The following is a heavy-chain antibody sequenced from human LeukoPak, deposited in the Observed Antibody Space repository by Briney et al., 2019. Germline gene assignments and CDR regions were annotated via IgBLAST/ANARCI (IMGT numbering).Heavy chain of an antibody. D-gene: IGHD2-15*01. J-gene: IGHJ4*02. V-gene: IGHV5-51*01. CDR3: ARPSPHCSGGSCYFDYGDYMYDH. CDR2: IYPGDSDT. CDR1: GYSFTSYW. Sequence: GESLKISCKGSGYSFTSYWIGWVRQMPGKGLEWMGIIYPGDSDTRYSPSFQGRVTISADKSISTAYLQWSSLKASDTAMYYCARPSPHCSGGSCYFDYGDYMYDHWGQGTLVTVSS.